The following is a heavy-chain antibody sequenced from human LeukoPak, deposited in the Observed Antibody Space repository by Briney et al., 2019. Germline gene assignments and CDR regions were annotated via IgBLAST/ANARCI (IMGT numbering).Heavy chain of an antibody. CDR2: ISGSGDST. Sequence: GGSLRLSCAASGFTFSNYGMSWVRQAPGKGLEWVSGISGSGDSTFYADSVKGRFTISRDNSKNTRYLQMNSLRAEDTAVYYCAKTYYSSRVHYYYYYYMDVWGKGTTVTISS. J-gene: IGHJ6*03. V-gene: IGHV3-23*01. D-gene: IGHD3-10*01. CDR1: GFTFSNYG. CDR3: AKTYYSSRVHYYYYYYMDV.